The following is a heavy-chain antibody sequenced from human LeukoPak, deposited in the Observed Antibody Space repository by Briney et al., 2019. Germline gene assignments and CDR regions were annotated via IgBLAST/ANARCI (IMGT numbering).Heavy chain of an antibody. D-gene: IGHD2-2*01. J-gene: IGHJ5*02. Sequence: SETLSLTCAVYGGSFSGYYWSWIRQPPGKGLEWIGEINHSGSTNYNPSLKSRVTISVDTSKNQFSLKLSSVTAAGTAVYYCASAVPFDCSSTSCYEFYNWFDPWGQGTLVTVSS. CDR1: GGSFSGYY. V-gene: IGHV4-34*01. CDR3: ASAVPFDCSSTSCYEFYNWFDP. CDR2: INHSGST.